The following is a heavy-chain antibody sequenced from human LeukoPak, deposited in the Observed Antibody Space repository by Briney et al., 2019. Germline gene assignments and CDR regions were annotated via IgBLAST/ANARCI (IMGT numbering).Heavy chain of an antibody. D-gene: IGHD3-9*01. J-gene: IGHJ6*03. V-gene: IGHV4-34*01. CDR2: INHSGST. CDR3: ASIGYDRLYYYNYMDV. CDR1: GGSFSGYY. Sequence: PSETLSLTCAVYGGSFSGYYWSWIRQPPGKGLEWIGEINHSGSTNYNPSLKSRVTISVDTSKNQFSLKLSSVTAADTAVYYCASIGYDRLYYYNYMDVWGKGTTVTVSS.